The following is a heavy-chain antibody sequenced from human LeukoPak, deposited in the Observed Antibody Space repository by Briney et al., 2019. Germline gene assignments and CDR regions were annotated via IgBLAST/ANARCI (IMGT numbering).Heavy chain of an antibody. CDR3: ASPRPGYCSSTSCSYAIEYFQH. V-gene: IGHV3-21*01. CDR1: GFTFSSYS. D-gene: IGHD2-2*01. CDR2: ISSSSSYI. J-gene: IGHJ1*01. Sequence: PGGSLRLSCAASGFTFSSYSMNWVRQAPGKGLKWVSSISSSSSYIYYADSVKGRFTISRDNAKNSLYLQMNSLRAEDTAVYYCASPRPGYCSSTSCSYAIEYFQHWGQGTLVTVSS.